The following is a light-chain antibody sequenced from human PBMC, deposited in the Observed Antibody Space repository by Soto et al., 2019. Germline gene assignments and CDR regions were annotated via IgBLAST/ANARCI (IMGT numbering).Light chain of an antibody. J-gene: IGKJ2*01. CDR2: AAS. V-gene: IGKV3-15*01. CDR1: QSVSNK. Sequence: EIVMTQSPATLSVSPGERATLSCRASQSVSNKSAWYKQKPGQAPRLLIYAASTSATGTPARFSGSGSGTEFTLTISSLQSEDFVVYYCQQYNNWPLTFGQGTKLEIK. CDR3: QQYNNWPLT.